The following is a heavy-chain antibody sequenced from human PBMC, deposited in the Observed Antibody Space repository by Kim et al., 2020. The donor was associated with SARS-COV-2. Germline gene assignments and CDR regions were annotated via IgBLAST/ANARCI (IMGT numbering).Heavy chain of an antibody. CDR3: ASGRFRAYQLLLDY. V-gene: IGHV4-4*02. Sequence: SETLSLTCAVSGGSISSSNWWSWVRQPPGKGLEWIGEIYHSGSTNYNPSLKSRVTISVDKSKNQFSLKLSSVTAADTAVYYCASGRFRAYQLLLDYWGQGTLVTVSS. CDR1: GGSISSSNW. D-gene: IGHD2-2*01. CDR2: IYHSGST. J-gene: IGHJ4*02.